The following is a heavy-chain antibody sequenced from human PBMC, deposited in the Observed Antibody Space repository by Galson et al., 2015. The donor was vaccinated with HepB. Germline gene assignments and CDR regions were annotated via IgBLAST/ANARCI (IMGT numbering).Heavy chain of an antibody. CDR1: GYSFTGYW. D-gene: IGHD6-19*01. V-gene: IGHV5-51*01. Sequence: QSGAEVKKPGESLKISCKGSGYSFTGYWMGWVRQMPGKGLEWMGFINPDTSETKYRPSFQGQVTISADKSTYTAHPQWSSLTASDTAMYFCARGHGSAWAFWGQGTLVTVSS. CDR2: INPDTSET. J-gene: IGHJ4*02. CDR3: ARGHGSAWAF.